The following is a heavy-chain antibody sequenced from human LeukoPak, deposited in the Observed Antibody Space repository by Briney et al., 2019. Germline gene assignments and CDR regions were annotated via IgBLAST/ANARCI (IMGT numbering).Heavy chain of an antibody. V-gene: IGHV3-48*01. J-gene: IGHJ4*02. D-gene: IGHD3-22*01. Sequence: GGCLRLSCVASGLTVSSYSMNWVRQAPGKGLEWVSYISSSSSTIYYADSVKGRFTISRDNSKNTLYLQMNSLRAEDTAVYYCAKSGDDSSGPLRGDYFDYWGQGTLVTVSS. CDR2: ISSSSSTI. CDR1: GLTVSSYS. CDR3: AKSGDDSSGPLRGDYFDY.